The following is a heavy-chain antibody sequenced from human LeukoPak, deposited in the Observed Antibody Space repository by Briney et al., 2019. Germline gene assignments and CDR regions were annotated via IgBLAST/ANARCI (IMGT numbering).Heavy chain of an antibody. J-gene: IGHJ4*02. D-gene: IGHD5-24*01. V-gene: IGHV3-7*03. Sequence: PGGSLRLSCVASGFTFGKYWMSWVRQAPGKGLEWVANIKLDGSEKNYVDSVKGRFTISRDDTKNTLYLQMNSLRAEDTAVYYCARRDGYNYHFDYWGQGTLVTVSS. CDR3: ARRDGYNYHFDY. CDR1: GFTFGKYW. CDR2: IKLDGSEK.